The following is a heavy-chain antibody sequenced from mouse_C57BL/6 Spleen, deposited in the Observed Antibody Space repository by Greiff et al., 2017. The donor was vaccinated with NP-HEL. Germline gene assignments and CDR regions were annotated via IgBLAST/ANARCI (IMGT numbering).Heavy chain of an antibody. CDR2: IDPSDSYT. D-gene: IGHD1-1*01. J-gene: IGHJ2*01. V-gene: IGHV1-69*01. CDR1: GYTFTSYW. Sequence: QVQLQQPGAELVMPGASVKLSCKASGYTFTSYWMHWVKQRPGQGLEWIGEIDPSDSYTNYNQKFKGKSTLTVDKSSSTAYMQLSSLTSEDSAVYYCATATVVATNFDYWGQGTTLTVSS. CDR3: ATATVVATNFDY.